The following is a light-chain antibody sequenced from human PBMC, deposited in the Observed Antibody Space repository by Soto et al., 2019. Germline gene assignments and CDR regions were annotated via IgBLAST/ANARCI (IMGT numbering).Light chain of an antibody. V-gene: IGKV3-20*01. CDR3: QQYDSSPPT. CDR2: GAS. CDR1: QDVRSNY. Sequence: EIVLTQSPGTLSLSPGERATLSCRASQDVRSNYLAWYQQKPGQAPRLLIYGASSRATGIPDRFSGSGSGTDFTLTISRLEPEDFAVYSCQQYDSSPPTFGQGTKVEVK. J-gene: IGKJ1*01.